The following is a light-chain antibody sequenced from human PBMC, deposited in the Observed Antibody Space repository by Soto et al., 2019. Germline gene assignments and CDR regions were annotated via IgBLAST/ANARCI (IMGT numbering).Light chain of an antibody. V-gene: IGKV3-15*01. CDR1: QSVSSN. Sequence: EILLTQSPATLSVSPGERGTLSCRASQSVSSNLAWYQQKPGQAPRLLIYGESTRATGIPARFSGSGSGTEFTLTISSLQYEDSAVYYCQQRSNFGQGTRLEIK. CDR3: QQRSN. J-gene: IGKJ5*01. CDR2: GES.